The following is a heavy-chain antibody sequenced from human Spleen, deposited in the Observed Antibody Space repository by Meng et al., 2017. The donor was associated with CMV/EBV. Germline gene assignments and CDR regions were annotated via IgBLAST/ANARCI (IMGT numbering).Heavy chain of an antibody. V-gene: IGHV3-33*06. CDR1: TFSGYG. Sequence: TFSGYGMHWVRQAPDKGLEWVAVIWYDGSDKYYADSVKGRFSISRDNSKNTLYLQMNSLRAEDTAVYYCAKSGVGYCGRTSCYWIDYWGQGTLVTVSS. CDR2: IWYDGSDK. CDR3: AKSGVGYCGRTSCYWIDY. D-gene: IGHD2-2*01. J-gene: IGHJ4*02.